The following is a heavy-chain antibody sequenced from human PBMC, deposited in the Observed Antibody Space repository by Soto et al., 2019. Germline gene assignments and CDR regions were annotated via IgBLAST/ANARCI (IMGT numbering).Heavy chain of an antibody. Sequence: QVQLVESGGGVVQPGRSLRLSCAASGFAFSSYAMHWVRRAPGKGLEWVAVISYDASNKYYADSVKGRFTIARDNSRSTMYLQMSSLRAEDTAVYYCARPFSSGWYGDFDYWGQGTLVTVSS. CDR3: ARPFSSGWYGDFDY. J-gene: IGHJ4*02. D-gene: IGHD6-19*01. V-gene: IGHV3-30-3*01. CDR1: GFAFSSYA. CDR2: ISYDASNK.